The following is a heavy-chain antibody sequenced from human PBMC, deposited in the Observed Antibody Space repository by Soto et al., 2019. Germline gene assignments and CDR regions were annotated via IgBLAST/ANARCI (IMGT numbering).Heavy chain of an antibody. CDR3: AKVEVLTLFFSPSDYYSGMDL. CDR2: IKQYLIDK. V-gene: IGHV3-7*01. Sequence: PVVSLSFSCAASGFTFSSYWMSWVRQAQGKGLEWVANIKQYLIDKYYADALKGRFTIPRDTAKNSLYLKRNSRRAEDAAFYYCAKVEVLTLFFSPSDYYSGMDLWGNGP. D-gene: IGHD3-3*01. J-gene: IGHJ6*04. CDR1: GFTFSSYW.